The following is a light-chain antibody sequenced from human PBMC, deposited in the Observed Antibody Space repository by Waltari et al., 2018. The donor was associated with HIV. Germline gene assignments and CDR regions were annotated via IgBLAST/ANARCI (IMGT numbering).Light chain of an antibody. CDR1: QTISSTY. V-gene: IGKV3-20*01. Sequence: EIALTQSPGTLSLSPGERATLPCRASQTISSTYLAWYQQKPGQAPRLLIYGASSRATGIPDRFSGSGSGTDFTLTISRLEPEDCAVYYCQQYIGSPRTFGQGTKVELK. J-gene: IGKJ1*01. CDR3: QQYIGSPRT. CDR2: GAS.